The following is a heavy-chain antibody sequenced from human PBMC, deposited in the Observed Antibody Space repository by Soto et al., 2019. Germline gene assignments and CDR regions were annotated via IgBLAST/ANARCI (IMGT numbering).Heavy chain of an antibody. CDR3: ARDRRVRGEAEGTCWFDP. J-gene: IGHJ5*02. D-gene: IGHD3-16*01. Sequence: QVQLVQSGAELKKPGASVKVSCKASGYTFTGQYIHWLRQAPGQGLEWMGWINPNSGDTNYAQKFLGRVTMTRDTSINTVYMELSRLTSDDTAVYYCARDRRVRGEAEGTCWFDPWGQGALVTVSS. CDR1: GYTFTGQY. V-gene: IGHV1-2*02. CDR2: INPNSGDT.